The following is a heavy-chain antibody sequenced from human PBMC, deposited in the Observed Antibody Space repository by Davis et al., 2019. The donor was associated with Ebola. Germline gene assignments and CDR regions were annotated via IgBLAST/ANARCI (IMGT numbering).Heavy chain of an antibody. Sequence: PSETLSLTCAVSRGSISSPFWRWIRQSPGQGLEWIGSIFYTGSTNLNPSLRSRVTLSVDRPKNQFSLNLTSVTAADTAVYFCARQPRSTRSPEYYHGLDVWGQGTTVVVSS. CDR3: ARQPRSTRSPEYYHGLDV. CDR2: IFYTGST. V-gene: IGHV4-59*11. J-gene: IGHJ6*02. CDR1: RGSISSPF. D-gene: IGHD3-16*01.